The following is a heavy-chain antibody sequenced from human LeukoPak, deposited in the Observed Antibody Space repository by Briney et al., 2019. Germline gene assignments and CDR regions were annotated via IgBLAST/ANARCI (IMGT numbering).Heavy chain of an antibody. CDR2: IYYSGST. D-gene: IGHD3-22*01. Sequence: SETLSLTCTVSGGSVSSGSYYWSWIRQPPGKGPEWIGYIYYSGSTNYNPSLKSRVTISVDTSNNQFSLKLSSVTAADTAVYYCARAVVYYDSSGYYYYYGMDVWGQGTTVTVSS. J-gene: IGHJ6*02. CDR3: ARAVVYYDSSGYYYYYGMDV. V-gene: IGHV4-61*01. CDR1: GGSVSSGSYY.